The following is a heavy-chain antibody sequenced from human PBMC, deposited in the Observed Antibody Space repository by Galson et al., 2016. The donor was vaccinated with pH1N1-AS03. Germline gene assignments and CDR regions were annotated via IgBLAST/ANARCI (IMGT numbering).Heavy chain of an antibody. CDR3: ATRPPPYGDYALDF. Sequence: SLRLSCAASGISFSKAWMTWFRQGPGKGLEWLGRIKSSSDGGTTDYAAPVKGRFIISRDDSQSTVYLQMNSLKTEDTALYYCATRPPPYGDYALDFWGQGKLVTVSS. CDR1: GISFSKAW. V-gene: IGHV3-15*01. D-gene: IGHD4-17*01. CDR2: IKSSSDGGTT. J-gene: IGHJ4*02.